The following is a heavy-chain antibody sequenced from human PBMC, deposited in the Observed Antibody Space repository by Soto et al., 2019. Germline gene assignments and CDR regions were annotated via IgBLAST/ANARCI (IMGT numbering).Heavy chain of an antibody. V-gene: IGHV4-31*03. Sequence: QVQLQESGPGLVKPSQTLSLTCTVSGGSISSGGYYWSWIRQHPGKGLEWIGYIYYSGSTYYNPSLKSRVTISVDTSKNQFSLKLSSVTAADTALYYCARGAGLCSGGSCYFADYYYYGMDVWGQGTTVTVSS. J-gene: IGHJ6*02. CDR2: IYYSGST. D-gene: IGHD2-15*01. CDR1: GGSISSGGYY. CDR3: ARGAGLCSGGSCYFADYYYYGMDV.